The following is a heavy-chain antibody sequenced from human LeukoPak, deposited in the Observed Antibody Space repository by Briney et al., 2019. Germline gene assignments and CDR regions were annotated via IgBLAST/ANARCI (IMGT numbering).Heavy chain of an antibody. CDR1: GFTFSSYE. J-gene: IGHJ4*02. V-gene: IGHV3-48*03. Sequence: GGSLRLSCAASGFTFSSYEMNWVRQAPGKGLEWVSYISSSGSTIYYADSVKGRFTISRDNAKNSLYLQMNSLRAEDTAVYYCARTLWGGWSTFVYRGQGPLATVSP. CDR3: ARTLWGGWSTFVY. CDR2: ISSSGSTI. D-gene: IGHD3-16*01.